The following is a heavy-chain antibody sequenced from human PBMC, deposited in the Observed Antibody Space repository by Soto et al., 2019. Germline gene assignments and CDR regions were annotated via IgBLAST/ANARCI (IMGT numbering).Heavy chain of an antibody. CDR2: IRSKAYGGTT. J-gene: IGHJ5*02. CDR1: GFTFGDYA. CDR3: TTNYYDSSGYDNWFDP. V-gene: IGHV3-49*03. Sequence: PGGSLRLSSTASGFTFGDYAMSWFRQAPGKGLEWVGFIRSKAYGGTTEYAASVKGRFTISRDDSKSIAYLQMNSLKTEDTAVYYCTTNYYDSSGYDNWFDPWGQGTLVTVSS. D-gene: IGHD3-22*01.